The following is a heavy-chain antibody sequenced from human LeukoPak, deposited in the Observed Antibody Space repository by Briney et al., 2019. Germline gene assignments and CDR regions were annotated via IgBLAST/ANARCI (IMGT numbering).Heavy chain of an antibody. V-gene: IGHV3-74*01. CDR3: AELGITMIGGV. CDR2: INSDGGST. Sequence: GGSLRLSCAASGFTFNSYWMHWVRQAPGKGLVWVSRINSDGGSTSYADSVKGRFTISRDNAKNSLSLQMNSLRAEDTAVYYCAELGITMIGGVWGKGTTVTISS. D-gene: IGHD3-10*02. J-gene: IGHJ6*04. CDR1: GFTFNSYW.